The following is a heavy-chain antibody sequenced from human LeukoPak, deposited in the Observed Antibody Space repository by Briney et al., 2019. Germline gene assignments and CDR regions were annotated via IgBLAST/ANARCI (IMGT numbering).Heavy chain of an antibody. CDR1: GDSIISYY. J-gene: IGHJ4*02. V-gene: IGHV4-4*07. CDR2: IYSSGST. Sequence: SETLSLTCTVSGDSIISYYWNWIRQPAGKGLEWIGRIYSSGSTHFIPSLKSRVTMSVDTSKNQFSLKLNSVTAADTAVYYCARGDKSAATYFDYWGQGILVTVSS. D-gene: IGHD1-26*01. CDR3: ARGDKSAATYFDY.